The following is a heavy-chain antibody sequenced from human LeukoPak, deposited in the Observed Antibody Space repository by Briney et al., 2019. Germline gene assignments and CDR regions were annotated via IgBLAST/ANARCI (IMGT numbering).Heavy chain of an antibody. V-gene: IGHV4-4*02. CDR1: GGSISSSNW. J-gene: IGHJ3*02. CDR3: AKSNGYGLIDI. CDR2: IYHSGST. D-gene: IGHD3-22*01. Sequence: SGTLSLTCAVSGGSISSSNWWSWVRQPPGKGLEWIGEIYHSGSTYYSPSLKSRVTISLDTSRNQFSLKLNSVTAADTAVYYCAKSNGYGLIDIWGQGTMVTVSS.